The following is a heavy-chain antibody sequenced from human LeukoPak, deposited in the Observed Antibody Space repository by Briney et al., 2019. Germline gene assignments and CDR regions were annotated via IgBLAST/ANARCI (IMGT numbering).Heavy chain of an antibody. V-gene: IGHV4-39*01. CDR3: ARVMTGSIFDT. CDR1: GGSITSGTFY. D-gene: IGHD3-9*01. J-gene: IGHJ4*02. Sequence: PSETLSLTCTVSGGSITSGTFYWGWLPQPPGKGLQWLGSFYHRGGTYYNPSLESRVTVSFDTFKNQFSLALTSVTATDTAVYYCARVMTGSIFDTWGQGTLVTVSS. CDR2: FYHRGGT.